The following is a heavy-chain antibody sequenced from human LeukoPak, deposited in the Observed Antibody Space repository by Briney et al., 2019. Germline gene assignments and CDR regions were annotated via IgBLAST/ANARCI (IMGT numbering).Heavy chain of an antibody. V-gene: IGHV1-69*05. D-gene: IGHD3-3*01. Sequence: SVKVSCKASGGTFNSYAISWVRQAPGQGLEWMGRIIPIFGTANYAQKFQGRVTITTDESTSTAYMELSSLRSEDTAVYYCARASDKYDHYFDYWGRGTLVTVSS. J-gene: IGHJ4*02. CDR3: ARASDKYDHYFDY. CDR1: GGTFNSYA. CDR2: IIPIFGTA.